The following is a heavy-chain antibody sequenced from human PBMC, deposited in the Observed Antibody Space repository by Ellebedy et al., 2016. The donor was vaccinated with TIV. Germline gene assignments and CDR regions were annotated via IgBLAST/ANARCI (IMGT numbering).Heavy chain of an antibody. D-gene: IGHD6-6*01. Sequence: GGSLRLXXAASGFTFSSYGMHWVRQAPGKGLEWVAVISYDGSNKYYADSVKGRFTISRDSSKNTLYLQMNSLRAEDTAVYYCARDWGRQLAMDVWGKGTTVTVSS. CDR2: ISYDGSNK. CDR3: ARDWGRQLAMDV. V-gene: IGHV3-30*03. J-gene: IGHJ6*04. CDR1: GFTFSSYG.